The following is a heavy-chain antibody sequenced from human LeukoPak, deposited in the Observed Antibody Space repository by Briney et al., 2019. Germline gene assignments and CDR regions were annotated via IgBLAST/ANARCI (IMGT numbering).Heavy chain of an antibody. CDR1: GGTFSSYA. CDR2: IIPIFGTA. J-gene: IGHJ5*02. V-gene: IGHV1-69*05. Sequence: ASVKVSCKNSGGTFSSYAISWVRQAPGQGLEWLGRIIPIFGTANYAQKCQGRVTITTDESTSTAYMELSSLRSEDTAVYYCARDLIKYSSSFMNWFDPWGQGTLVTVSS. CDR3: ARDLIKYSSSFMNWFDP. D-gene: IGHD6-6*01.